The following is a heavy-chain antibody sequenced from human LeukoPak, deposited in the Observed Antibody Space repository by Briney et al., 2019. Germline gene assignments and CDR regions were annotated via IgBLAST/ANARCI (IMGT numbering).Heavy chain of an antibody. D-gene: IGHD3-22*01. J-gene: IGHJ6*02. CDR2: ISAYNGNT. V-gene: IGHV1-18*01. CDR3: ARSRYDSSGYYYYGMDV. CDR1: GYTFTSYG. Sequence: GASVKVSCKASGYTFTSYGISWVRQAPGQGLEWVGWISAYNGNTNYAQKLQGRVTMTTDTSTSTAYMELRSLRSDDTAVYYCARSRYDSSGYYYYGMDVWGQGTTVTVSS.